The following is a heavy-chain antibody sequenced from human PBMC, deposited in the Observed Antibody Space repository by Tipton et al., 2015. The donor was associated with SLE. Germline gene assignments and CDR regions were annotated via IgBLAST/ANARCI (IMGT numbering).Heavy chain of an antibody. D-gene: IGHD2-8*01. CDR1: GYTFTSYY. J-gene: IGHJ3*02. V-gene: IGHV1-46*01. CDR2: INPSGGST. Sequence: QSGPEVKKPGASVKVSCKASGYTFTSYYMHWVRQAPGQGLEWMGIINPSGGSTSYAQKFQGRVTMTRDTSTSTVYMELSSLRSEDTAVYYCARERGGGVSLWGSEAFDIWGQGTMVAVSS. CDR3: ARERGGGVSLWGSEAFDI.